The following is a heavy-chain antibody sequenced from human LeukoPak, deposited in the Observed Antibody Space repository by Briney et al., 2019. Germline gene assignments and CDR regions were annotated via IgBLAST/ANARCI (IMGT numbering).Heavy chain of an antibody. Sequence: GGSLRLSCAGSGFVFNNHGMSWVRQAPGKGLDWGAAVGSTGEVTAYADSVKGRFIIYRDNSKNIVYLQMNRLTGDATAVYYCARGPWAINVPSHGMDVWGQGTPVIVSS. D-gene: IGHD5-12*01. CDR1: GFVFNNHG. CDR3: ARGPWAINVPSHGMDV. V-gene: IGHV3-23*01. J-gene: IGHJ6*02. CDR2: VGSTGEVT.